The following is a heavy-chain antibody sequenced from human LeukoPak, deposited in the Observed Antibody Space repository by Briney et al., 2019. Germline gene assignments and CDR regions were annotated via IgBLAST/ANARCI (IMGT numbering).Heavy chain of an antibody. CDR1: GYTFTGYY. J-gene: IGHJ3*02. V-gene: IGHV1-2*02. CDR3: EAGAVGLRFTFDI. CDR2: INPNSGGT. D-gene: IGHD3-16*01. Sequence: ASVKVSCKASGYTFTGYYMHWVRQAPGQGLEWMGWINPNSGGTNYAQKFQGRVTMTRDTSISTAYMELSRLRSDDTAVYYCEAGAVGLRFTFDIWGQGTMVTVSS.